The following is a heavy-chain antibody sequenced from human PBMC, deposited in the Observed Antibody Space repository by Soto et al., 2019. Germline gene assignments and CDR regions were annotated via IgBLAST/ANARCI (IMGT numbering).Heavy chain of an antibody. V-gene: IGHV3-30*18. CDR3: AKELTSGWYYFAY. CDR2: ISYDGSNT. Sequence: GGSLRLSCAASGFTFSTYGIHWVRQAPGRGLEWVAVISYDGSNTYYADSVKGRFTISRDNSKNTLYLQMNSLRAEDTAVYYCAKELTSGWYYFAYWGQGTLVTVSS. D-gene: IGHD6-19*01. CDR1: GFTFSTYG. J-gene: IGHJ4*02.